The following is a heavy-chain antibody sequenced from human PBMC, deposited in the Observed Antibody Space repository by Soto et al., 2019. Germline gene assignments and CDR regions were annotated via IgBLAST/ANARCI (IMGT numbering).Heavy chain of an antibody. J-gene: IGHJ6*01. Sequence: QVQLVQSGAEVKKPGSSVRVSCKASGVTFSSYAISWVRQAPGQGLEWMGGIIPIFGTENYAQKFQGRVTITADESTRTAYMELSSLRSEDTAVYYCARDRIAGSKYYYGMDVWGQATTVTVSS. CDR3: ARDRIAGSKYYYGMDV. CDR2: IIPIFGTE. D-gene: IGHD6-13*01. V-gene: IGHV1-69*01. CDR1: GVTFSSYA.